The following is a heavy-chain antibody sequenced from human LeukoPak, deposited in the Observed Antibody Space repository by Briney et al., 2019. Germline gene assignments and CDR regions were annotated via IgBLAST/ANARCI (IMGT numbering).Heavy chain of an antibody. CDR2: ISGSGGST. CDR3: AKESKKVVAATSYFGY. D-gene: IGHD2-15*01. V-gene: IGHV3-23*01. Sequence: PGGSLRLSCAASGFTFSSYAMSWVRQAPGKGLEWVSAISGSGGSTYYADSVKGRFTISRDNSKNTLYLQMNSLRAEDTAVYYCAKESKKVVAATSYFGYWGQGTLVTVSS. CDR1: GFTFSSYA. J-gene: IGHJ4*02.